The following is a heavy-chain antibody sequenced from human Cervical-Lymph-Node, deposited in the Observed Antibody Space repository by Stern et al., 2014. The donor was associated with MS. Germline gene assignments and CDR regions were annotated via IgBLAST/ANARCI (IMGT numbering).Heavy chain of an antibody. V-gene: IGHV3-33*01. CDR2: IWYDGSNP. CDR3: ASAYSSSHYYFDY. D-gene: IGHD6-13*01. J-gene: IGHJ4*02. Sequence: VQLVESGGGVVQPGRSLRLSCAASGFSFSRYAMHWVRQAPGQGLEWVALIWYDGSNPYYADSVTGRFTISRDNYKNTLDLQMNSLRAEDTAVYYCASAYSSSHYYFDYWGQGTLVTVSS. CDR1: GFSFSRYA.